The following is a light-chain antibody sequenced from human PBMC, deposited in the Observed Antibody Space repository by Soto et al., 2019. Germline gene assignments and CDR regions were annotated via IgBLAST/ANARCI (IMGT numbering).Light chain of an antibody. V-gene: IGLV2-14*01. CDR2: DVS. CDR3: SSYTSSSPLV. CDR1: SSDVGGYNS. Sequence: QSALTQPASVSGSPGQSITISCTGTSSDVGGYNSVSWYQQHPGKAPKLMIYDVSNRPSGVSNRFSGSKSGNTASLTISGLQAEDEADYYCSSYTSSSPLVFGGGTKVTVL. J-gene: IGLJ3*02.